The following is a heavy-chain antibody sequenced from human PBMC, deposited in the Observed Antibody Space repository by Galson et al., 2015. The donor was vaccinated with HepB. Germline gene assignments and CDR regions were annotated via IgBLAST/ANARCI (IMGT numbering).Heavy chain of an antibody. D-gene: IGHD3-22*01. V-gene: IGHV3-23*01. CDR3: ATLDYD. Sequence: SLRLSCAASGFRFNSYAMSWVRQAPGKGLEWVSGITNSGGRTYYADSMKGRFTISRDNSKNTLYLQMNSLRVEDTAVYYCATLDYDWGQGNLVTVSS. J-gene: IGHJ4*02. CDR1: GFRFNSYA. CDR2: ITNSGGRT.